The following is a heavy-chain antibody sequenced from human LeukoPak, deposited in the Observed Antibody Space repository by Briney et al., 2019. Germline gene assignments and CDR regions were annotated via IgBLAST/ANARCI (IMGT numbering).Heavy chain of an antibody. Sequence: GGSLRLSRAASGFTVSSNYMSWVRQAPGKGLEWVSVIYSGGSTYYADSVKGRFTISRDNSKNALYLQMNSLRAEDTAVYYCARGGTFPIFDYWGQGTLVTVSS. CDR1: GFTVSSNY. J-gene: IGHJ4*02. D-gene: IGHD2-15*01. CDR2: IYSGGST. V-gene: IGHV3-53*01. CDR3: ARGGTFPIFDY.